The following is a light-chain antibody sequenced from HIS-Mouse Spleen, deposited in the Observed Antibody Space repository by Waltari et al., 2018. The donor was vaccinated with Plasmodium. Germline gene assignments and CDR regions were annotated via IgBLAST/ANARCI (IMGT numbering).Light chain of an antibody. CDR1: RRDVGSYNL. CDR3: CSYAGSSTFV. V-gene: IGLV2-23*03. Sequence: QSALTQPASVSGSPGPSITISCTGTRRDVGSYNLVSWYQQHPGKAPKLMIYEGSKRPSGVSNRFSGSKSGNTASLTISGLQAEDEADYYCCSYAGSSTFVFGGGTKLTVL. CDR2: EGS. J-gene: IGLJ3*02.